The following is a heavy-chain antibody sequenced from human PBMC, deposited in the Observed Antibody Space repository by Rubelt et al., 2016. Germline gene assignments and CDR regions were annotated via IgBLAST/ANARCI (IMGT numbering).Heavy chain of an antibody. J-gene: IGHJ5*02. CDR3: ARHSNYDGWFDP. Sequence: QVQLVQSGAEVKKPGSSVKVSYKASGGTFSSYAISWVRQAPGQGLEWMGWISAYNGNTNSAQQLQGRVPMTTDTSTSTAYMELRSLRSDDTAVYYCARHSNYDGWFDPWGQGTLVTVSS. CDR2: ISAYNGNT. CDR1: GGTFSSYA. V-gene: IGHV1-18*01. D-gene: IGHD4-11*01.